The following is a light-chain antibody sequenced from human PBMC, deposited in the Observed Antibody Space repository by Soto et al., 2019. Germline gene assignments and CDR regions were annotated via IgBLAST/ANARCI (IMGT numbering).Light chain of an antibody. J-gene: IGLJ1*01. Sequence: QYGLTQPASVSLSPGQSITISCTGTSSDVGNYIFVSLYRQHPGKAPKLMIYDINNRPSGVSNRFSGSKSGNTASLTISGLQAEDEADYYCVSSTTSASYVFGTGTKVTAL. CDR3: VSSTTSASYV. V-gene: IGLV2-14*01. CDR1: SSDVGNYIF. CDR2: DIN.